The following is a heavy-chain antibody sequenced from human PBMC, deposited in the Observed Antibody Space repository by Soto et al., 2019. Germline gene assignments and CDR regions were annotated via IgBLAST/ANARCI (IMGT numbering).Heavy chain of an antibody. CDR3: ARNLLDLYSSSPGIDY. CDR1: GFTFSIYW. D-gene: IGHD6-6*01. CDR2: INSDGSST. V-gene: IGHV3-74*01. J-gene: IGHJ4*02. Sequence: EVQLVESGGGLVRPGGSLRLSCAASGFTFSIYWMHWVRQAPGEGLVWVSRINSDGSSTSYADSVKGRFTISRDNAKNTLYLQMNSLRAEDTAVYYCARNLLDLYSSSPGIDYWGQGTLVTVSS.